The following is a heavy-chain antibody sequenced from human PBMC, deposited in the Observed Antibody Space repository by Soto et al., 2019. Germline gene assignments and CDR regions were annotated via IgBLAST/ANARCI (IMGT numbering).Heavy chain of an antibody. CDR1: GFTFSSYA. Sequence: PGGSLRLSCAASGFTFSSYAMHWVRQAPGKGLEWVAVISYDGSNKYYADSVKGRFTISRDNSKNTLYLQMNSLRAEDTAVYYCARTPPVRFLEWLPLDYWGQGTLVTVSS. D-gene: IGHD3-3*01. J-gene: IGHJ4*02. CDR2: ISYDGSNK. V-gene: IGHV3-30-3*01. CDR3: ARTPPVRFLEWLPLDY.